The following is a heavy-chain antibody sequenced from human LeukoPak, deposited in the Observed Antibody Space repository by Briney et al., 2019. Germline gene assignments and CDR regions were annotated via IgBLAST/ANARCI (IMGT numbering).Heavy chain of an antibody. CDR2: IIPIFGTA. D-gene: IGHD2/OR15-2a*01. V-gene: IGHV1-69*05. J-gene: IGHJ4*02. Sequence: ASVKVSCKASGGTFSSYAISWVRQAPGQGLEWMGGIIPIFGTANYAQKFQGRVTITTDESTSTAYMELSSLRSEDTAVYYCARGGKLRILSDFDYWGQGTLVTVSS. CDR3: ARGGKLRILSDFDY. CDR1: GGTFSSYA.